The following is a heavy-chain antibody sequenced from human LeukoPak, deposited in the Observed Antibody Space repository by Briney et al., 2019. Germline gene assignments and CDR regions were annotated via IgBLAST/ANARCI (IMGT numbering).Heavy chain of an antibody. J-gene: IGHJ6*03. D-gene: IGHD2-2*01. CDR2: ISAYNGDT. CDR3: ARAPLGYCSSTSCRKHYYYYYYMDV. V-gene: IGHV1-18*01. Sequence: ASVKVSCKASGYTFTSYGISWVRQAPGQGLEWMGWISAYNGDTNYAQKLQGRVTMTTDTSTSTAYMELRSLRSDDTAVYYCARAPLGYCSSTSCRKHYYYYYYMDVWGKGTTVTVSS. CDR1: GYTFTSYG.